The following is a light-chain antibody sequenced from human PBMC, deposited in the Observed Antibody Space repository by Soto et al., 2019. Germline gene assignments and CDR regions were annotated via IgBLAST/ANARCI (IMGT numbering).Light chain of an antibody. J-gene: IGKJ1*01. CDR2: GAS. CDR3: QQYGSSPRT. CDR1: QSVSSSY. V-gene: IGKV3-20*01. Sequence: EIVWTQSPGTLSLSPGERATLSFRASQSVSSSYLAWYQQKPGQAPRLLIYGASSRATGIPDRFSGSGSGTVFTLTISRLEPEDFALYYCQQYGSSPRTFGQGTNVEIK.